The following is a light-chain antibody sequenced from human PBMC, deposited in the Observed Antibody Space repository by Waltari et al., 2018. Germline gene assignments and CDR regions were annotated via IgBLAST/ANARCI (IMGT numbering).Light chain of an antibody. CDR2: DVS. Sequence: QSALTQPASVSGSTGQSITISCTAHIIDVSRYNYVSWYQQHPGKVPKLMIYDVSRRPSGISNRFSGSKSGKTASLTISGLQAEDEADYYCASYTRSTFTWVFGGGTKLTVL. CDR3: ASYTRSTFTWV. CDR1: IIDVSRYNY. V-gene: IGLV2-14*03. J-gene: IGLJ3*02.